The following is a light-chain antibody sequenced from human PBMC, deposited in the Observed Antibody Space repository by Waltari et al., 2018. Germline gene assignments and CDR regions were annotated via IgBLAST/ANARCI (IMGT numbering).Light chain of an antibody. CDR3: QHSYTTPLT. CDR2: SAS. Sequence: DIQMTQSPSSLSASVGDRVTITCRASQSISSYLNWYQQRPGKAPNLLISSASSLQSGVPSRFSGSGSGTDFTLTISSLQPEDIATYYCQHSYTTPLTFGPGSKVEIK. V-gene: IGKV1-39*01. J-gene: IGKJ3*01. CDR1: QSISSY.